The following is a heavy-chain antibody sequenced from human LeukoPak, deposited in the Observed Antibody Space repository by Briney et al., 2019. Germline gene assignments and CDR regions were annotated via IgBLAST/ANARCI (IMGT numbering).Heavy chain of an antibody. J-gene: IGHJ6*02. CDR1: GYTLTELS. Sequence: GASVMVSCKVSGYTLTELSMHWVRQAPGKGLEWMGGFDPEDGETIYAQKFQGRVTMTEDTSTDTAYMELSSLRSEDTAVYYCATPTGLRFGPYYYYGMDVWGQGTTVTVSS. V-gene: IGHV1-24*01. CDR2: FDPEDGET. CDR3: ATPTGLRFGPYYYYGMDV. D-gene: IGHD3-3*01.